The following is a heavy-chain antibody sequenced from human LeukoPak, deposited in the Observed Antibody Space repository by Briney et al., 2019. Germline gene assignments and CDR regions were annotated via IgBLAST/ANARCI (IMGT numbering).Heavy chain of an antibody. V-gene: IGHV1-69*13. J-gene: IGHJ3*02. CDR1: GGTFGSYDFTFTSYA. Sequence: SVKVSCKASGGTFGSYDFTFTSYAISWVRQAPGHGLEWMGGIIPIYGRANYPQKFQGRVTITADESTRTVTMQLSSLRSEDTAVYYCAGFFYDNTNDAFDIWGQGTVVTVS. CDR2: IIPIYGRA. D-gene: IGHD2/OR15-2a*01. CDR3: AGFFYDNTNDAFDI.